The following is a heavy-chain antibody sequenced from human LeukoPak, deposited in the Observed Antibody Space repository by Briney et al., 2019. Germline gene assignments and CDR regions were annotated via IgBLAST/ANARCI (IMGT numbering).Heavy chain of an antibody. D-gene: IGHD5-18*01. J-gene: IGHJ4*02. CDR3: ARHTRGSIGYSYGYPYYFDY. Sequence: GGSLRLSCAASGFTFSSYAMHWVRQAPGKGLEYVSAISSNGGSTYYANSVKGRFTISRDNSKNTLYLQMGSLRAEDMAVYYCARHTRGSIGYSYGYPYYFDYWGQGTLVTVSS. V-gene: IGHV3-64*01. CDR1: GFTFSSYA. CDR2: ISSNGGST.